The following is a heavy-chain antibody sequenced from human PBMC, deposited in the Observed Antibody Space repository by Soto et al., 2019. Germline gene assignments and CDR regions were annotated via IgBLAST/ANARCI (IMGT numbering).Heavy chain of an antibody. D-gene: IGHD3-9*01. CDR1: GGSISSGGYY. CDR3: ARTYDILTGYLGYNWFDL. Sequence: SETLSLTCTVSGGSISSGGYYWSWSRQHPGKGLEWIGYIYYSGSTYYNPSLKSRVTISVDTSKNQFSLKLSSVTAADTAVYYCARTYDILTGYLGYNWFDLWGQGTLVTVSS. CDR2: IYYSGST. V-gene: IGHV4-31*03. J-gene: IGHJ5*02.